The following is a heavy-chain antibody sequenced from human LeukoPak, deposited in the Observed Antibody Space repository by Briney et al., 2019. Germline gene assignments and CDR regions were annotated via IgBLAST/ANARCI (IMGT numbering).Heavy chain of an antibody. Sequence: SETLSLTCAVYGGSFSGYYWSWIRQPPGKGLEWIGEINHSGSTNYNPSLKSRVTISVDTSKNQFSLKLSSVTAADTAVYYCARHKPTYSSSWYGSSYAFDIWGQGTMVTVPS. D-gene: IGHD6-13*01. J-gene: IGHJ3*02. V-gene: IGHV4-34*01. CDR1: GGSFSGYY. CDR2: INHSGST. CDR3: ARHKPTYSSSWYGSSYAFDI.